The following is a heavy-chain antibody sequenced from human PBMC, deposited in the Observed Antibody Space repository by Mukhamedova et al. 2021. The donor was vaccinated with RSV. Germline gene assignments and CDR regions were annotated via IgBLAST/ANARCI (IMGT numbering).Heavy chain of an antibody. J-gene: IGHJ4*02. D-gene: IGHD3-3*02. CDR2: IFYTGNT. CDR3: ATETDHGIFLDY. Sequence: WSWIRQPAGKRLEWIGRIFYTGNTNYNPSLKSRVIMSVDTPKNHFSLKLSSVTAADTCIYYCATETDHGIFLDYWGQGTPVTVS. V-gene: IGHV4-4*07.